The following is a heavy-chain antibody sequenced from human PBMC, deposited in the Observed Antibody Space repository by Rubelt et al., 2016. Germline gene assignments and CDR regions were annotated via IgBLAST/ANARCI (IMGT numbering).Heavy chain of an antibody. D-gene: IGHD2-15*01. CDR2: INHSGST. Sequence: QVQLQQWGAGLLKPSETLSLTCAVYGGSFSIYYWSWIRQPPGKGLEWIGEINHSGSTNYNPSLKGRVTSPLDTAKNQFALWLTSVAAADTAVYFCARGGYGSSESVDEFDIWGQGTMVTVSS. J-gene: IGHJ3*02. CDR3: ARGGYGSSESVDEFDI. V-gene: IGHV4-34*01. CDR1: GGSFSIYY.